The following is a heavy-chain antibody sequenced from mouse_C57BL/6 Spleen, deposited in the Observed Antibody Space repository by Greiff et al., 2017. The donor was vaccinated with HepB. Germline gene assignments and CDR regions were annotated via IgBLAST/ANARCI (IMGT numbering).Heavy chain of an antibody. CDR1: GYTFTDYY. CDR3: ASDSVFAY. CDR2: INPNNGGT. Sequence: EVQLQQSGPELVKPGASVKISCKASGYTFTDYYMNWVKQSHGKSLEWIGDINPNNGGTSYNQKFKGKATLTVDKSSSTAYMELRSLTSEDSAVYYCASDSVFAYWGQGTLVTVSA. V-gene: IGHV1-26*01. D-gene: IGHD2-13*01. J-gene: IGHJ3*01.